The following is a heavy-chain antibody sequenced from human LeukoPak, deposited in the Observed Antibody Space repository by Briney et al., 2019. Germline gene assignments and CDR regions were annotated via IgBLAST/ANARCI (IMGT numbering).Heavy chain of an antibody. CDR3: ATGGRSGVAFES. J-gene: IGHJ4*02. CDR2: IYSGGST. CDR1: GFTFSSYG. V-gene: IGHV3-53*01. D-gene: IGHD2-15*01. Sequence: GGSLRLSCAASGFTFSSYGMHWVRQAPGKGLEWVSLIYSGGSTYYADSVMGRSTISRDKSNNTLYLQMNSLRAEDTAVYYCATGGRSGVAFESWGQGTLVTVSS.